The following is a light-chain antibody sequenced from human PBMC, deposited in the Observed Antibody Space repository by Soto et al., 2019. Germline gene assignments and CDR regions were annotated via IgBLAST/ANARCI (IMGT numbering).Light chain of an antibody. Sequence: ENVVTQSPGTLSLSPGERATLSCRTSQSIRNNYLAWYQQKRGQAPRLLMFAASSRAPGIPDRFSGSGSGTDFTLTISRLEPEDVAVYYCQQYGDSPETFGQGTNLEIK. V-gene: IGKV3-20*01. J-gene: IGKJ2*01. CDR3: QQYGDSPET. CDR2: AAS. CDR1: QSIRNNY.